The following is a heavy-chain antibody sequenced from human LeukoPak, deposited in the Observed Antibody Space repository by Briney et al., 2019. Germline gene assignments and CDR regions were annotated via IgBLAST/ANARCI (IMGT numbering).Heavy chain of an antibody. J-gene: IGHJ4*02. V-gene: IGHV3-74*01. CDR2: ISPTGSTT. Sequence: GGSLRLSCTASGFSFSGHWMHWARQLPGKGLVWVSRISPTGSTTSYADSVKGRFTVSRDNAKNTLYLQVNNLRAEDTAVYYCAKDKGGSYYPAYFDYWGQGTLVTVSS. CDR3: AKDKGGSYYPAYFDY. D-gene: IGHD1-26*01. CDR1: GFSFSGHW.